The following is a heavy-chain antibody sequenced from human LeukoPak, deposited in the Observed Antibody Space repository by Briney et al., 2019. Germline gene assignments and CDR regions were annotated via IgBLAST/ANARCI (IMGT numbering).Heavy chain of an antibody. Sequence: GRSLRLSCAASGFTFDDYAMHWVRQAPGKGLEWVSVIYSGGSTYYADSVKGRFTISRHNSKNTLYLQMNSLRAEDTAVYYCARVLWNAFDYWGQGTLVTVSS. CDR3: ARVLWNAFDY. CDR2: IYSGGST. J-gene: IGHJ4*02. V-gene: IGHV3-53*04. CDR1: GFTFDDYA. D-gene: IGHD3-10*01.